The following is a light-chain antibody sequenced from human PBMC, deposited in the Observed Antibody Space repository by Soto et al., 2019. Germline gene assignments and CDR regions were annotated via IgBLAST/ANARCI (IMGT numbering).Light chain of an antibody. CDR1: QDIGPY. CDR3: QHYNSYSEA. J-gene: IGKJ1*01. CDR2: SAS. Sequence: DIQMTQSPSSLSASVGDRVTITCRASQDIGPYLAWYQQKSGRVPELLIYSASTLQSGVPSRFSGSGSGADFSLTISGLQPEDAATYYCQHYNSYSEAFGQGTKVDIK. V-gene: IGKV1-27*01.